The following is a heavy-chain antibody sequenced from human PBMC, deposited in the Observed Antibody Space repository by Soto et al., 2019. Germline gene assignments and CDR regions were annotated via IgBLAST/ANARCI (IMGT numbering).Heavy chain of an antibody. CDR3: ARWEQLIFDY. CDR2: ISSDGNHK. V-gene: IGHV3-30-3*01. CDR1: GFNVSAYT. Sequence: QVKLVESGGGVVQPGRSLRLSCAASGFNVSAYTMHWVRQAPGKGLEWVAVISSDGNHKYYTDSVKGRFTISRDTSTKTLYLQMNSLRAEDTAVYYCARWEQLIFDYWGQGTLVTVSS. J-gene: IGHJ4*02. D-gene: IGHD1-26*01.